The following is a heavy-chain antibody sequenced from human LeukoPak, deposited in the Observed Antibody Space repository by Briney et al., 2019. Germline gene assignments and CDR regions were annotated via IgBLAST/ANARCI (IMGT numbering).Heavy chain of an antibody. CDR1: GFTLSDYW. Sequence: GGSLRLSCAASGFTLSDYWMNWVRQVPGKGPVGVSHMSPDGRNIPYPGSVKGRFTISIHSPENTLYLPMNSLTVGDTAVEYCVGDGGGTTPYDCWGQGTLVTV. CDR2: MSPDGRNI. D-gene: IGHD1-7*01. CDR3: VGDGGGTTPYDC. V-gene: IGHV3-74*03. J-gene: IGHJ4*02.